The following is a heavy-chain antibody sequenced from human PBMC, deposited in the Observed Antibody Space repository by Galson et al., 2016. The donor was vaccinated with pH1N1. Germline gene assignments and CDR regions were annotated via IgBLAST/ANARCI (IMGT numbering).Heavy chain of an antibody. CDR3: ATEDYYTSLY. J-gene: IGHJ4*02. CDR2: INQDGGRK. CDR1: GFIFSDYW. Sequence: SLRLSCAASGFIFSDYWMSWVRQAPGKGLEWVAKINQDGGRKYYVDPMKGRCTISRDNAENSLSLQMNSLRVEDTALYYCATEDYYTSLYWGQGILFTVSS. V-gene: IGHV3-7*04. D-gene: IGHD1-26*01.